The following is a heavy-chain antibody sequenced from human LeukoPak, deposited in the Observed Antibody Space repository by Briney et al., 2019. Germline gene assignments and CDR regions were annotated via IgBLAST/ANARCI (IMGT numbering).Heavy chain of an antibody. CDR3: ASRAAAGSGYYYGMDV. J-gene: IGHJ6*02. CDR2: INHSGST. V-gene: IGHV4-34*01. CDR1: GGSFSGYY. D-gene: IGHD6-13*01. Sequence: SETLSLTCAVYGGSFSGYYWSWIRQPPGKGLEWIGEINHSGSTNYNPSLKSRVTISVDTSKNQFSLKLSSVTAADTAVYYCASRAAAGSGYYYGMDVWGQGTTVTVSS.